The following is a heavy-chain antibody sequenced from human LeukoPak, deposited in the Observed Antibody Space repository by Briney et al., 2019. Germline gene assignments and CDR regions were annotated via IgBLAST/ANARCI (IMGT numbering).Heavy chain of an antibody. J-gene: IGHJ6*02. CDR2: IYYSGGT. CDR1: GGSISSSSYY. V-gene: IGHV4-39*01. CDR3: ARHYCSGGSCYYYYGMDV. Sequence: NPSETLSLTCTVSGGSISSSSYYWGWIRQPPGKGLEWIGSIYYSGGTYYNPSLKSRVTISVDTSKNQFSLKLSSVTAADTAVYYCARHYCSGGSCYYYYGMDVWGQGTTVTVSS. D-gene: IGHD2-15*01.